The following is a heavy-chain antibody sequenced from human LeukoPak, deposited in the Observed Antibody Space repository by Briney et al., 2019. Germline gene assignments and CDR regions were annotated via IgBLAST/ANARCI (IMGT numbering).Heavy chain of an antibody. CDR3: ARLFSRGWEYHFGLDV. CDR1: GGSFTDYF. D-gene: IGHD6-19*01. CDR2: INDYSGNT. Sequence: SETLSLTCDVFGGSFTDYFWTWIRQPPGKGLEWIGEINDYSGNTNYNPSLNSRVSISLEKSKNQFSLELRSVTAADTAVFYCARLFSRGWEYHFGLDVWGQGTTVTVS. J-gene: IGHJ6*02. V-gene: IGHV4-34*01.